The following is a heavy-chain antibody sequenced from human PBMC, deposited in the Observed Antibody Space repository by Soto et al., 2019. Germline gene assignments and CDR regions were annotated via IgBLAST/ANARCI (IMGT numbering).Heavy chain of an antibody. Sequence: SETLSLTCAVYGLSLSDSYWSWIRQPPGKGLEWIGDINHSGNSNYSPSLKSRVTISVDTSKNHFSLKLNSVTAADSAVYYCVKNFDYWGQGTLVTVS. V-gene: IGHV4-34*01. CDR3: VKNFDY. J-gene: IGHJ4*02. CDR2: INHSGNS. CDR1: GLSLSDSY.